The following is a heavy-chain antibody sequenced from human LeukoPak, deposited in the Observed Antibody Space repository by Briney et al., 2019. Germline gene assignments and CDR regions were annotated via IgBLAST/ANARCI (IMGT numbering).Heavy chain of an antibody. Sequence: GGSLRLSCAASGFTFSTYAVSWVRQAPGKGLEWVSGLFGSGGSAYHADSVKGRFTISRDNSKSMLYLQMNSLRVEDTAVYYCASGLGYCSSTSCYRSPIWGQGTMVTVSS. CDR2: LFGSGGSA. D-gene: IGHD2-2*02. J-gene: IGHJ3*02. V-gene: IGHV3-23*01. CDR1: GFTFSTYA. CDR3: ASGLGYCSSTSCYRSPI.